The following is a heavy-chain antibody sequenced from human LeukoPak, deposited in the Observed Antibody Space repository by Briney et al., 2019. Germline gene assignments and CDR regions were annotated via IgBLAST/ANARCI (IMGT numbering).Heavy chain of an antibody. D-gene: IGHD2-15*01. Sequence: SETLSLTCTVSGYSISSGYYWAWIRQPPGKGLEWIGSIYHSGSTYYNPSLKSRVTISVDTSKNQFSLKLSSVTAADTAVYYCARYCSGGSCYSVAFDIWGQGTMVTVSS. V-gene: IGHV4-38-2*02. CDR3: ARYCSGGSCYSVAFDI. CDR1: GYSISSGYY. J-gene: IGHJ3*02. CDR2: IYHSGST.